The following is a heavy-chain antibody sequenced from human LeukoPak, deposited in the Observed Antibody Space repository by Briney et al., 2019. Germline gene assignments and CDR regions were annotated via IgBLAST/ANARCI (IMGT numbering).Heavy chain of an antibody. CDR2: ISSSSSYI. CDR1: GFTFSSYS. CDR3: ARDRLSRAGYNPFDY. V-gene: IGHV3-21*01. J-gene: IGHJ4*02. D-gene: IGHD5-24*01. Sequence: GGSLRLSCAASGFTFSSYSMNWVRQAPGKGLEWVSSISSSSSYIYYADSVKGRFTISRDNAKNSLYLQMNSLRAEDTAVYYCARDRLSRAGYNPFDYWGQGTLVTVSS.